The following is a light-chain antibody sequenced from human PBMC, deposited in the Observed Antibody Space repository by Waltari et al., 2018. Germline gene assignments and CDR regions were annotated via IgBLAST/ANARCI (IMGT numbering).Light chain of an antibody. CDR3: ASWDDKLNAWV. V-gene: IGLV1-47*01. CDR1: SSSIGDHL. Sequence: QSVVTQPPSASGTPGQRVTTSCSGSSSSIGDHLVYLYQQVPGTAPKLLVHTNNERPSGVPARFTGSKSGTSASLAIYGLRSEDEADYYCASWDDKLNAWVIGGGTRLTVL. J-gene: IGLJ3*02. CDR2: TNN.